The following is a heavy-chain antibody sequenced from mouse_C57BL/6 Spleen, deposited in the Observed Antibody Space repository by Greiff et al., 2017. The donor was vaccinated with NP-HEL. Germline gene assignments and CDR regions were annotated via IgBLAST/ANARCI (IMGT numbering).Heavy chain of an antibody. V-gene: IGHV14-1*01. Sequence: EVQLQQSGAELVRPGASVKLSCTASGFNIKDYYMHWVKQRTEQGLEWIGGIDPEDGDTEDAPKFQGKATMTADTSSNTAYLQLRSLTSEDPAVYYCPRYGSPVVFGVWGPGTTLTVSS. CDR3: PRYGSPVVFGV. J-gene: IGHJ1*01. CDR2: IDPEDGDT. CDR1: GFNIKDYY. D-gene: IGHD1-1*01.